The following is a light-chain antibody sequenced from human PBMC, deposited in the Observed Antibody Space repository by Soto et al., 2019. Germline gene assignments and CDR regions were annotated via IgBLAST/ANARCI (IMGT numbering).Light chain of an antibody. CDR3: QQYNSYSPGCT. CDR1: QSISSR. J-gene: IGKJ2*02. V-gene: IGKV1-5*01. CDR2: DAS. Sequence: DIQMTQSPSTLSASVGDRVTITCRASQSISSRLAWYQQKPGKAPKLLIYDASSLESGVPSRFSGSGSGTEFTLTISSLQPDDFATYYCQQYNSYSPGCTFGQGTKLEIK.